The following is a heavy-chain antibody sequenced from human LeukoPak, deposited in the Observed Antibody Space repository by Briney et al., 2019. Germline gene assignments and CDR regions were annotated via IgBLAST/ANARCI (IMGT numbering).Heavy chain of an antibody. J-gene: IGHJ6*03. V-gene: IGHV3-21*01. CDR3: ARSTVTTGYYYYYMDV. Sequence: GGSLRLSCAASGFTFSSYSMNWVRQAPGKGLEWVSSISSSSSYIYYADSVKGRFTISRDNAKNSLYLQMNSLRAEDTAVYYCARSTVTTGYYYYYMDVWGKGTTVTISS. CDR1: GFTFSSYS. CDR2: ISSSSSYI. D-gene: IGHD4-17*01.